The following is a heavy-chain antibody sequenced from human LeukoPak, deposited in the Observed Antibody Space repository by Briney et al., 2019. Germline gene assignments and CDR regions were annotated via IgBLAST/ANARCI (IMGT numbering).Heavy chain of an antibody. V-gene: IGHV3-30-3*01. Sequence: SLRLSCAASGFTFSSYAMHWVRQAPGKGLEWVAVISYDGSNKYYADSVKGRFTISRDNSKNTLYLQMNSLRAEDTAVYYCAREDGPSGPVVLDYWGQGTLVTVSS. CDR1: GFTFSSYA. D-gene: IGHD5-24*01. CDR3: AREDGPSGPVVLDY. J-gene: IGHJ4*02. CDR2: ISYDGSNK.